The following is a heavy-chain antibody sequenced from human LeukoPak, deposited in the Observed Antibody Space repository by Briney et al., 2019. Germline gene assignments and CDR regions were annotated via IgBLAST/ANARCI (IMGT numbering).Heavy chain of an antibody. CDR3: AYRGEQWQVRGFDY. CDR2: IYWNDDK. J-gene: IGHJ4*02. D-gene: IGHD6-19*01. Sequence: SGPTLVNPTQTLTLTCTFSGFSLSTTGVGVGWIRQPPGKALEWLALIYWNDDKRYSPSLKSRLTITKDTSKNQVVLTMTNMDPVDTATHYCAYRGEQWQVRGFDYWGQGTLVTVSS. V-gene: IGHV2-5*01. CDR1: GFSLSTTGVG.